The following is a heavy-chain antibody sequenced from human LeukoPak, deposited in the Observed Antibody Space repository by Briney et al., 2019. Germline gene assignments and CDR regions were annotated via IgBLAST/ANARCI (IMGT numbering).Heavy chain of an antibody. V-gene: IGHV3-48*03. CDR2: ISSSGSTI. D-gene: IGHD6-19*01. CDR3: ARDGAVAGTGDY. J-gene: IGHJ4*02. Sequence: GSLRLSCAASGFIFSSYEMNWVRQAPGKGLEWVSYISSSGSTIYYADSVKGRFTISRDNAKNSLYLQMNSLRAEDTAVYYCARDGAVAGTGDYWGQGTLVTVSS. CDR1: GFIFSSYE.